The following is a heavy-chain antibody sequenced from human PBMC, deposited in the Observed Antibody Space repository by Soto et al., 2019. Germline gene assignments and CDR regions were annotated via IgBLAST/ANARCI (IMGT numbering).Heavy chain of an antibody. CDR1: GYRLSNYW. Sequence: GESLKISCQASGYRLSNYWITWVRQRPGKGLEWMGTIDPSDPYSKNSPSLQGHVSISADTSTNTAYLHWSSLKASDTAVYYCARRLSGPKEEYNAYYFYGLDVWGQGTTVT. J-gene: IGHJ6*02. D-gene: IGHD1-1*01. CDR2: IDPSDPYS. V-gene: IGHV5-10-1*01. CDR3: ARRLSGPKEEYNAYYFYGLDV.